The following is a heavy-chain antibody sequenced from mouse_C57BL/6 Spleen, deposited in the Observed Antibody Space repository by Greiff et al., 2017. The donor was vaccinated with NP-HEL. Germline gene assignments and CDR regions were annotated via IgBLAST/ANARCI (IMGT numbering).Heavy chain of an antibody. CDR1: GYTFTSYW. V-gene: IGHV1-64*01. D-gene: IGHD1-1*01. CDR2: IHPNSGST. J-gene: IGHJ3*01. Sequence: QVQLQQPGAELVKPGASVKLSCKASGYTFTSYWMHWVKQRPGQGLEWIGMIHPNSGSTNYNEKFKSKATLTVDKSSSTAYMQLSSLTSEDSAVYYCARDEVYYGSRPPFAYWGQGTLVTVSA. CDR3: ARDEVYYGSRPPFAY.